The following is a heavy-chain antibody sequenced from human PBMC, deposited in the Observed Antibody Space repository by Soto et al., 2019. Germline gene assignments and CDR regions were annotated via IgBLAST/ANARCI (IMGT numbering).Heavy chain of an antibody. D-gene: IGHD6-13*01. CDR3: ARVEAQQGTWSHVH. J-gene: IGHJ4*02. CDR1: SGSISSYY. CDR2: ISYSGTS. V-gene: IGHV4-59*01. Sequence: SETLSLTCTVSSGSISSYYWSRIRQPPGKGLEWIGYISYSGTSTYNPSLNSRFTMSVDTSRNQLSLRLSSVTAADTAVYYCARVEAQQGTWSHVHWGQGTLVTVSS.